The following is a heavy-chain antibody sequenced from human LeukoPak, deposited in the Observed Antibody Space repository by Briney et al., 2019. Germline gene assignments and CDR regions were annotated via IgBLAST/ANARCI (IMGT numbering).Heavy chain of an antibody. J-gene: IGHJ6*03. CDR1: GGTFSSYA. D-gene: IGHD1-1*01. V-gene: IGHV1-69*05. Sequence: GASVTVSCKASGGTFSSYAISWVRQAPGQGLEWMGGIIPIFGTANYAQKFQGRVTITTDESTSTAYMELSSLRSEDTAVYYCASNEENYYYYMDVWGKGTTVTVSS. CDR3: ASNEENYYYYMDV. CDR2: IIPIFGTA.